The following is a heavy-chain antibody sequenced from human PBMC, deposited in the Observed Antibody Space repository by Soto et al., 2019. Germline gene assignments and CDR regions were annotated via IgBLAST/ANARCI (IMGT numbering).Heavy chain of an antibody. CDR1: GYTFTSYA. J-gene: IGHJ6*02. Sequence: GASVKVSCKASGYTFTSYAISWVRQAPGQGLEWMGWINPNSGGTNYAQKFQGRVTMTRDTSISTAYMELSRLRSDDTAVYYCARELVTEDILTGYPFAYYYGMDVWGQGTTVTVSS. D-gene: IGHD3-9*01. CDR2: INPNSGGT. V-gene: IGHV1-2*02. CDR3: ARELVTEDILTGYPFAYYYGMDV.